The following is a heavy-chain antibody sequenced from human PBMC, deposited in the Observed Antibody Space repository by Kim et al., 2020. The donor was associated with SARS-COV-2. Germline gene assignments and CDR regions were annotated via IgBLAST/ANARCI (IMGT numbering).Heavy chain of an antibody. D-gene: IGHD6-13*01. CDR3: ARGAVASDRGFWFDP. V-gene: IGHV4-31*02. J-gene: IGHJ5*02. Sequence: PSLKSRVTISVDTSKNQFSLKLSSVTAADTAVYYCARGAVASDRGFWFDPWGQGTLVTVSS.